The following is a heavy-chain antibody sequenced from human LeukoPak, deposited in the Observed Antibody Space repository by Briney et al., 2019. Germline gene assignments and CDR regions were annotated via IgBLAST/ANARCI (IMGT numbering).Heavy chain of an antibody. CDR3: ASKSTLEMATINPLDY. Sequence: GASVKVSCKASGYTFTSYAMNWVRQAPGQGLEWMGWINTNTGNPTYAQGFTGRFVFSLDTSVSTAYLQISSLKAEDTAVYYCASKSTLEMATINPLDYWGQGTLVTVSS. CDR2: INTNTGNP. J-gene: IGHJ4*02. D-gene: IGHD5-24*01. V-gene: IGHV7-4-1*02. CDR1: GYTFTSYA.